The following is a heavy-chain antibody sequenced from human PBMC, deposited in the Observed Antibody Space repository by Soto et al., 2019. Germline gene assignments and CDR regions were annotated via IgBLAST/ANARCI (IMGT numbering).Heavy chain of an antibody. CDR1: GGSISSGGYS. CDR3: ARDGSLGAYGMDV. Sequence: SETLSLTCAVSGGSISSGGYSWSWIRQPPGKGLEWIGYIYHSGSTYYNPSLKSRVTISVDRSKNQFSLKLSSVTAADTAVYYCARDGSLGAYGMDVWGQGTTVTVSS. D-gene: IGHD1-26*01. CDR2: IYHSGST. V-gene: IGHV4-30-2*01. J-gene: IGHJ6*02.